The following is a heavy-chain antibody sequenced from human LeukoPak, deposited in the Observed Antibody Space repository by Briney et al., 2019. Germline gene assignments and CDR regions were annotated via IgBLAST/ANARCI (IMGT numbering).Heavy chain of an antibody. D-gene: IGHD6-6*01. CDR1: GFTFNNYA. Sequence: GGSLRLSCAAAGFTFNNYAMSWVRQAPEKGLKWVSGISSGGSTYYADSVKGRFTISRDNSKNTLFLQMNSLRAEDTAVYYCAKDTYSSSPFYFDYWGQGTLVTVSS. CDR3: AKDTYSSSPFYFDY. V-gene: IGHV3-23*01. CDR2: ISSGGST. J-gene: IGHJ4*02.